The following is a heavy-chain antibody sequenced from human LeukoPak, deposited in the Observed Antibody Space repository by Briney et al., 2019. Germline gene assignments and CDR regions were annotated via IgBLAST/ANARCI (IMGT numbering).Heavy chain of an antibody. CDR1: GFTFSSYG. J-gene: IGHJ4*02. CDR2: ISHDGTVT. CDR3: AKEGSQYASSWFDY. Sequence: TGGSLRLSCEASGFTFSSYGMQWVRQAPGMGPEWVSVISHDGTVTHYADSVKGRFTISRDSSTNTLYLQMDSLRTEDTAVYYCAKEGSQYASSWFDYWGQGTLVTVPS. D-gene: IGHD6-13*01. V-gene: IGHV3-30*18.